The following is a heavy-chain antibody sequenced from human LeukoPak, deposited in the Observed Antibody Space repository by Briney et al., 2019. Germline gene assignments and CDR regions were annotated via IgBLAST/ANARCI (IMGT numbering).Heavy chain of an antibody. CDR3: VRDATETQMGWVYFDY. D-gene: IGHD4-17*01. V-gene: IGHV3-48*03. J-gene: IGHJ4*02. CDR1: GVNLSSYE. CDR2: NSRSRTFI. Sequence: GGSPRLSCAATGVNLSSYEMNPDPLCPRRGLQCPLHNSRSRTFIQYADSVKGRFTISRDDAKNSLYLQMNRLTAADTGVYHCVRDATETQMGWVYFDYWGQGTLVTVSS.